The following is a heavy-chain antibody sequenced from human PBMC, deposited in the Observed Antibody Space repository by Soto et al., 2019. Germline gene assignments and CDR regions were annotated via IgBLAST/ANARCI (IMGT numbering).Heavy chain of an antibody. CDR2: IYYSGRT. Sequence: PSETLSLTCTVSGGSINNDGYYWSWVRQLPGKGLEWIGYIYYSGRTYYNPSLESRVTISIDTSKSQFSLNLTSMTATDTAVYYCARGRQTDAFDIWGLGTMVTVS. V-gene: IGHV4-31*03. CDR3: ARGRQTDAFDI. J-gene: IGHJ3*02. CDR1: GGSINNDGYY.